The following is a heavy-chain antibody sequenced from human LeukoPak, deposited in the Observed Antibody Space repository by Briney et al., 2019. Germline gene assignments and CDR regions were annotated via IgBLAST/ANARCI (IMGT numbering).Heavy chain of an antibody. V-gene: IGHV3-21*01. J-gene: IGHJ6*02. CDR1: GFTFSSYS. D-gene: IGHD6-19*01. CDR3: ARVFSFSSGWYRYYYYGMDV. Sequence: GGSLRLSCAASGFTFSSYSMNWVRQAPGKGLEWVSSISSSSSYIYYADSVKGRFTISRDNAKNSLYLQMNSLRAEDTAVYYCARVFSFSSGWYRYYYYGMDVWGQGTTVPSP. CDR2: ISSSSSYI.